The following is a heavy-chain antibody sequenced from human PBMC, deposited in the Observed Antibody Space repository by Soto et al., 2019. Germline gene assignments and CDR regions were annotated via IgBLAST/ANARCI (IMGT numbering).Heavy chain of an antibody. J-gene: IGHJ4*02. CDR1: GFTFSRYA. CDR2: ISYDASNK. CDR3: ARGYSISSAAFDY. Sequence: QVQLVESGGGVVQPGMSLRLSCAASGFTFSRYAIHWVRKAPGKGLEWLALISYDASNKYYADSVKGRFTISRDNSKNTLYLQLNSLGAEDTAVYYCARGYSISSAAFDYWGQGTLVTVSS. D-gene: IGHD2-2*01. V-gene: IGHV3-30-3*01.